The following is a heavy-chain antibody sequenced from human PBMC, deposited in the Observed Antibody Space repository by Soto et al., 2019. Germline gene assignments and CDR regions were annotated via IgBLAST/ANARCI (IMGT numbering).Heavy chain of an antibody. CDR3: ARDGLSWGSGSYYNGMDV. CDR2: MSSSSSYT. CDR1: GFTFSDYS. J-gene: IGHJ6*02. V-gene: IGHV3-11*06. Sequence: PEGSLRLSCAASGFTFSDYSMSWIHQAPGKGLEWVSYMSSSSSYTNYADSVKGRFTISRDNAKNSLYLQMNSLRAEDTAVYYRARDGLSWGSGSYYNGMDVWGQGTTVTVSS. D-gene: IGHD3-10*01.